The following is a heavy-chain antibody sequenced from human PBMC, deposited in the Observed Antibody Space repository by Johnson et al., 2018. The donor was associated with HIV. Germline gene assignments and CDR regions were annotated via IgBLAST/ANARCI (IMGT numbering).Heavy chain of an antibody. V-gene: IGHV3-33*08. CDR2: IWYDGSNK. J-gene: IGHJ3*02. D-gene: IGHD6-13*01. CDR3: AREPSIAAAGGDGAFDI. CDR1: GFRFDDYG. Sequence: QMQLVESGGTVVRPGGSLRLSCAVSGFRFDDYGMSWVRQAPGKGLEWVAVIWYDGSNKYYADSVKGRFTISRDNSKNTLYLQMNSLRAEDTAVYYCAREPSIAAAGGDGAFDIWGQGTMVTVSS.